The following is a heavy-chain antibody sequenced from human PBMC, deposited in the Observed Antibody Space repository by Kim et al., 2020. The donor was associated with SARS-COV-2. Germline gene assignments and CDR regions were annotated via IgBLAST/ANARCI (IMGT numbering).Heavy chain of an antibody. V-gene: IGHV3-30*01. D-gene: IGHD6-19*01. CDR3: ARDRGSGWGDYFDY. J-gene: IGHJ4*02. Sequence: VKGRFTISRDNSKNTLYLQMNSLRAEDTAVYYCARDRGSGWGDYFDYWGQGTLVTVSS.